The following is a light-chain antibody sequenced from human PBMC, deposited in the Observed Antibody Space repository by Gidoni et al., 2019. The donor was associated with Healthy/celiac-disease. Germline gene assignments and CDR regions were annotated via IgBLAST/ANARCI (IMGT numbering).Light chain of an antibody. CDR1: SSNIGSST. J-gene: IGLJ2*01. V-gene: IGLV1-44*01. Sequence: QSVLTQPPSASGTPGQRVTISCSGSSSNIGSSTVTWYQQLPGTAPKLLIYSNNQRPSGVPDRFSGSKSGTSASLAISGLQSEDEADYYCAAWDDSLNGPNVVFGGGTKLTVL. CDR3: AAWDDSLNGPNVV. CDR2: SNN.